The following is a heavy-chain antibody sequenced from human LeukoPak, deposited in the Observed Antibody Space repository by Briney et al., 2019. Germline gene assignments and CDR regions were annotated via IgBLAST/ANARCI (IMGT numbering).Heavy chain of an antibody. CDR1: GGTFSSHA. CDR3: ASGRIAVAGPFDY. CDR2: IIPIFGTA. Sequence: SVKVSCKASGGTFSSHAISWVRQAPGQGLEWMGGIIPIFGTANYAQKFQGRVTITADESTSTAYMELSSLRSEDTAVYYCASGRIAVAGPFDYCGQGTLVTVSS. J-gene: IGHJ4*02. V-gene: IGHV1-69*13. D-gene: IGHD6-19*01.